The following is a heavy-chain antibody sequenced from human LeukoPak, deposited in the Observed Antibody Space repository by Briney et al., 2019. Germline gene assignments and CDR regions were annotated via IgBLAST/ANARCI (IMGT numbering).Heavy chain of an antibody. J-gene: IGHJ5*02. CDR2: ISAYNGNT. CDR3: ARDKSYGFLEWLNWFDP. D-gene: IGHD3-3*01. V-gene: IGHV1-18*04. CDR1: GYSFTGYF. Sequence: ASVKVSCKASGYSFTGYFMHWVRQAPGQGLEWMGWISAYNGNTNYAQKLQGRVTMTTDTSTSTAYMELRSLRSDDTAVYYCARDKSYGFLEWLNWFDPWGQGTLVTVSS.